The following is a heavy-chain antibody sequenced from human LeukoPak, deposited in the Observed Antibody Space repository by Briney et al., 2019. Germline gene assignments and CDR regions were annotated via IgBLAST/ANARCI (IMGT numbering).Heavy chain of an antibody. CDR2: INHSGST. V-gene: IGHV4-34*01. J-gene: IGHJ5*02. Sequence: SETLSLTCAVYGGSFSDYFWNWIRQPPGKGLEWIGEINHSGSTNYNPSLKSRVTISVDTSKNQFSLKLSSVTAADTAVYYCARLFPSYSSSWYNWFDPWGQGTLVTVSS. CDR3: ARLFPSYSSSWYNWFDP. CDR1: GGSFSDYF. D-gene: IGHD6-13*01.